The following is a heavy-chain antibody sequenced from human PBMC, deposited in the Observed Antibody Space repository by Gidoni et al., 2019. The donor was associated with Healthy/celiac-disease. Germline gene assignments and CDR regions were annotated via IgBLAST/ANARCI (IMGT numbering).Heavy chain of an antibody. V-gene: IGHV3-15*01. CDR1: GFTFSNAW. CDR3: VTGLTLDY. CDR2: IKSRPDGETI. J-gene: IGHJ4*02. Sequence: EVQLVESGVGLLTPGGSNRLSCVGSGFTFSNAWMNWVRQAPGKGLEWVGRIKSRPDGETIDYAAPVKGRFIISRDDSKNMFYLQMNSLKTEDTAVYYCVTGLTLDYWGQGTLVTASS.